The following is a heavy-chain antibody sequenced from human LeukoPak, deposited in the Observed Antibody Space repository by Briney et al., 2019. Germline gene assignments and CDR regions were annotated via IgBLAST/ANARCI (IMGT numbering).Heavy chain of an antibody. CDR2: ISSSSSYI. CDR3: ARDGNSSWRRNDY. D-gene: IGHD6-13*01. Sequence: PGGSLRLSCAASGFTFSSYSMNWVRQAPGKGLEWVSSISSSSSYIYYADSVKGRFTISRDNAKNSLYLQMNSLRAEDTAVYYCARDGNSSWRRNDYWGQGTLVTVSS. CDR1: GFTFSSYS. V-gene: IGHV3-21*01. J-gene: IGHJ4*02.